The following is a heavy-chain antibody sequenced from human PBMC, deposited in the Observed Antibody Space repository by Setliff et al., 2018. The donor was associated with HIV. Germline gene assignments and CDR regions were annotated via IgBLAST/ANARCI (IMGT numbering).Heavy chain of an antibody. V-gene: IGHV4-4*09. CDR3: ATSAESGFGIHWGVFNI. CDR1: GGSISGYH. D-gene: IGHD3-10*01. CDR2: IYTSRGT. J-gene: IGHJ3*02. Sequence: KTSETLSLTCTVSGGSISGYHWNWLRQTPGKGLEWIGYIYTSRGTNYNHSLRTRVIISVDTSNQFSLKLSSVTAADAAVYYCATSAESGFGIHWGVFNIWGQGTRVTVSS.